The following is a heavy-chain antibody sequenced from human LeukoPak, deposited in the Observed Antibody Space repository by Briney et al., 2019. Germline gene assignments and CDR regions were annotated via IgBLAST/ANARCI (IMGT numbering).Heavy chain of an antibody. J-gene: IGHJ4*02. Sequence: GGSLRLSCAASGFTFRTYSMSWVRRAPGKGLEWISYISSSGSAIYYADSVKGRFTISRDNVKISLSLQMNSLRDEDTAVYYCARAQDPLLYYSDNGGYYYNLDYWGQGTLVTVSS. CDR3: ARAQDPLLYYSDNGGYYYNLDY. D-gene: IGHD3-22*01. CDR1: GFTFRTYS. V-gene: IGHV3-48*02. CDR2: ISSSGSAI.